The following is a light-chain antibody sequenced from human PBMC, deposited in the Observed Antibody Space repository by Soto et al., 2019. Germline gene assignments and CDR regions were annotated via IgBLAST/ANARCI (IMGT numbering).Light chain of an antibody. J-gene: IGLJ2*01. CDR2: DVR. CDR3: CSYAGTYSVI. V-gene: IGLV2-11*01. Sequence: ALTQPPSVSGSPGQSVTISCSGTSSDIGGYSFVSWYQQHPGNTPKLIIYDVRNRPSGVPDRFSGSKSGNTASLTISGLQAEDEADYYCCSYAGTYSVIFGGGTKLTVL. CDR1: SSDIGGYSF.